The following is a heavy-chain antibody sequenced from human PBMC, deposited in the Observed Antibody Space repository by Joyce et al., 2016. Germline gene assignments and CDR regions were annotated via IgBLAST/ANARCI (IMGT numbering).Heavy chain of an antibody. V-gene: IGHV1-2*02. CDR2: INPYSGGT. D-gene: IGHD5-12*01. Sequence: QVQLVQSGTEVKKSGASVKVSCKASGFTFIGYYMHWVRQAPGQGLEWMGWINPYSGGTKYAQRFQGRVNMTRDTSISTADMELSSLRSDDTAVYYCARGDGSGYLRWFDPWGQGTLVTVSS. CDR1: GFTFIGYY. J-gene: IGHJ5*02. CDR3: ARGDGSGYLRWFDP.